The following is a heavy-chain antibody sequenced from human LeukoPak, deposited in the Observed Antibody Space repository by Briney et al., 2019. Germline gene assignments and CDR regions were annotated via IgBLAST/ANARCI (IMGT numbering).Heavy chain of an antibody. CDR2: INNSGST. J-gene: IGHJ4*02. D-gene: IGHD6-13*01. CDR1: GGSFSGYY. V-gene: IGHV4-34*01. Sequence: SVTLSLTCGVYGGSFSGYYWSWIRQPPGKGLEWIGEINNSGSTNYNPSLKSRVTISVDTSKNQFSLKLSSVTAADTAVYYCVRDIAAAGGFDYWGQGTLVTVSS. CDR3: VRDIAAAGGFDY.